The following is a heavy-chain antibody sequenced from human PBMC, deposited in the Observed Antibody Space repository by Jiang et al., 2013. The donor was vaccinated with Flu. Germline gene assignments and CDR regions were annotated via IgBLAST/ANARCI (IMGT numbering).Heavy chain of an antibody. D-gene: IGHD7-27*01. CDR2: MYSDGST. CDR1: GLFVRNNY. J-gene: IGHJ4*02. Sequence: QLVESGGGLIQPGGSLRLSCAVSGLFVRNNYMTWVRQAPGKGLEWVSVMYSDGSTYYGDSVEGRFTISRDSSKNALYLHMDSLRVDDTAVYYCARGLTWGKYGSNLYYFDSWGQGTLVTVSS. CDR3: ARGLTWGKYGSNLYYFDS. V-gene: IGHV3-53*01.